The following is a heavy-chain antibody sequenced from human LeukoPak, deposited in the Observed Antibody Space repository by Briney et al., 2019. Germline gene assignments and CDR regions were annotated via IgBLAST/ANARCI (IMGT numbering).Heavy chain of an antibody. V-gene: IGHV3-7*03. CDR2: IKLDGSEK. CDR1: GFTFGKYW. CDR3: ARDQYDTWSRRGNFDS. Sequence: GGSLRLPCVASGFTFGKYWMSWVRQAPGKGLEWVANIKLDGSEKNYVDSVKGRFTISRDNTKNSLYLQMNSLRAEDTAVFYCARDQYDTWSRRGNFDSWGQGTLVIVSS. D-gene: IGHD3-3*01. J-gene: IGHJ4*02.